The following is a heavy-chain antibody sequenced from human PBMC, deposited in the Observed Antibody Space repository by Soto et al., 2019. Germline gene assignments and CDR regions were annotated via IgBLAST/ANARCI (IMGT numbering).Heavy chain of an antibody. CDR1: GGSISSGTYY. Sequence: SETLSLTCSVSGGSISSGTYYWSWIRQHPEKGLEWIGYIYYTGQTYYIPSLRSRVSISSDTSKNQFSLNLSSVTAEDTAVYYCARDAFDIWGQGTMVTVSS. CDR2: IYYTGQT. V-gene: IGHV4-31*03. J-gene: IGHJ3*02. CDR3: ARDAFDI.